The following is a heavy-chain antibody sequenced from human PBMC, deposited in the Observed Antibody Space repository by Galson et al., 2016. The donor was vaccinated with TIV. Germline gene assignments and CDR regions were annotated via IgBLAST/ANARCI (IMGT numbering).Heavy chain of an antibody. J-gene: IGHJ4*02. CDR3: TTALGYCLTTSCSLGLDS. CDR1: GFTFSNAW. D-gene: IGHD2-2*01. Sequence: SLRLSCAVSGFTFSNAWMTWVRQAPGRGLEWVGRIKSKPDGATTAYAAPVKGRFSISRDDSKDTVYLQMNNLKTEDTALYFCTTALGYCLTTSCSLGLDSWGQGTLVTVSS. CDR2: IKSKPDGATT. V-gene: IGHV3-15*01.